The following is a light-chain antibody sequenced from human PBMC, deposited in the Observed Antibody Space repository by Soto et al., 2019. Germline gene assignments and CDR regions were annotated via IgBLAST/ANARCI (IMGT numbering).Light chain of an antibody. Sequence: QSALTQPPSASGTPGQRVTISCSGSSSKIGSNTVNWYQQLPGTAPKLLIYSNNQRPSGVPDRFSGSKSGTSASLAISGLQSEDEADYYCAAWDDSLNEVVFGGGTKVTVL. CDR2: SNN. V-gene: IGLV1-44*01. CDR3: AAWDDSLNEVV. J-gene: IGLJ2*01. CDR1: SSKIGSNT.